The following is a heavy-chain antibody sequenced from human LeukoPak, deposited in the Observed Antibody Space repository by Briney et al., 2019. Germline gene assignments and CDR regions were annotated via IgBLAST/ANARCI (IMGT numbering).Heavy chain of an antibody. D-gene: IGHD3-10*01. J-gene: IGHJ5*02. CDR3: ANSRGYGSGNL. Sequence: GGSLRLSCAASGFTFSSYWMHWVRQAPGKGLEWVSAISGTADRTYYVGSVKGRFTVSRDNSKNMVYLQMSGLRTEDTAVYYCANSRGYGSGNLWGQGTLVTVSS. CDR1: GFTFSSYW. V-gene: IGHV3-23*01. CDR2: ISGTADRT.